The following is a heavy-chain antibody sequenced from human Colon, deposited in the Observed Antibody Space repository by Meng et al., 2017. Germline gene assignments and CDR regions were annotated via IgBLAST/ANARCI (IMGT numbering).Heavy chain of an antibody. CDR3: ARDYWGSLDY. CDR1: CGSVSSAAYQ. CDR2: AANSFDPSP. J-gene: IGHJ4*02. D-gene: IGHD7-27*01. Sequence: QAQPQESGPGLVRPSETLSLMCTVSCGSVSSAAYQWGWIRQPPGKGLEWIGYAANSFDPSPNYNPSLKSRVTISLDTPKNQFSLKLTSVTAADTAVYYCARDYWGSLDYWGQGILVTVSS. V-gene: IGHV4-61*08.